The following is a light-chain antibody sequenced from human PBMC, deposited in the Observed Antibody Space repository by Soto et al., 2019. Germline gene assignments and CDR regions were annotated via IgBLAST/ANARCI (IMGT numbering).Light chain of an antibody. V-gene: IGKV3-11*01. Sequence: EIVLTQSPVTLSLSPGETATLSCRASQSVGTYLAWYQLKSGQAPRLLIYEASKRATGIPARFSGRGSGTDFTLTISRLEPEDVATYYCQKYNSAPFTFGPGTKGDIK. CDR1: QSVGTY. CDR3: QKYNSAPFT. J-gene: IGKJ3*01. CDR2: EAS.